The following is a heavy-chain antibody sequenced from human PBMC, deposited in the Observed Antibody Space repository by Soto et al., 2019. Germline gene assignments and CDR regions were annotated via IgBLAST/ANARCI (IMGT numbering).Heavy chain of an antibody. CDR3: ARDLRQWLTPPAFDY. CDR1: GFTFSSYG. D-gene: IGHD6-19*01. V-gene: IGHV3-33*01. Sequence: GGSLRLSCAASGFTFSSYGMHWVRQAPGKGLEWVAVIWYDGSNKYYADSVKGRFTISRDNSKNTLYLQMNSLRAEDTAVYYCARDLRQWLTPPAFDYWGQGTLVTVSS. CDR2: IWYDGSNK. J-gene: IGHJ4*02.